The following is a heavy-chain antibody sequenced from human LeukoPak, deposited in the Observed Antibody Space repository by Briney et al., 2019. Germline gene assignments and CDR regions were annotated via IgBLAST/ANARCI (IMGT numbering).Heavy chain of an antibody. Sequence: GGSLRLSCAASGFTFSSYGMHWVRQAPGKGLEWVSSISSSSSYIYYADSVKGRFTISRDNAKNSLYLQMNSLRAEDTAVYYCARTSGSYRAFDIWGQGTMVTVSS. CDR2: ISSSSSYI. J-gene: IGHJ3*02. D-gene: IGHD1-26*01. CDR3: ARTSGSYRAFDI. V-gene: IGHV3-21*01. CDR1: GFTFSSYG.